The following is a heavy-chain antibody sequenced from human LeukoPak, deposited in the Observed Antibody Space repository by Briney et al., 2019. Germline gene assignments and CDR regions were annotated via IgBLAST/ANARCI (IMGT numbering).Heavy chain of an antibody. D-gene: IGHD2-2*01. Sequence: SSETLSLTCTVSGGSISSYYWSWIRQPPGKGLEWIGYIYTSGSTNYNPSLKSRVTISVDTSKNQFSLKLSSVTAADTAVYYCARQSEYCSSTSCYTGLLDYWGQGTLVTVSS. CDR1: GGSISSYY. CDR2: IYTSGST. V-gene: IGHV4-4*09. CDR3: ARQSEYCSSTSCYTGLLDY. J-gene: IGHJ4*02.